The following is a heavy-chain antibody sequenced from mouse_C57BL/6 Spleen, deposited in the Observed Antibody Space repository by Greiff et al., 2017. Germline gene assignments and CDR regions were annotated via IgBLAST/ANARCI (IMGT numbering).Heavy chain of an antibody. D-gene: IGHD2-4*01. CDR1: GYTFTSYW. J-gene: IGHJ3*01. Sequence: VQLQQPGAELVRPGSSVKLSCKASGYTFTSYWMHWVKQRPIQGLEWIGNVDPSDSETHYNQKFKDKATLTVDKSSSTAYMQLSSLTSEDSAVYYCARRGLYDYAWFAYWGQGTLVTVSA. V-gene: IGHV1-52*01. CDR2: VDPSDSET. CDR3: ARRGLYDYAWFAY.